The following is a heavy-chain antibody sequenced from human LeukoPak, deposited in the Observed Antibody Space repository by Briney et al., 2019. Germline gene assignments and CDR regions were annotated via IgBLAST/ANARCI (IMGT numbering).Heavy chain of an antibody. V-gene: IGHV1-2*02. CDR1: GYTFTGYY. CDR2: INPNSGGT. Sequence: GASVKVSCKASGYTFTGYYMHWVRQAPGQGLEWMGWINPNSGGTNYAQKFQGRVTMTRDTSISTAYMELSRLRSDDTAVYYCARDWWLRPSLYYYYYGMDVWGQGTTVTVSS. CDR3: ARDWWLRPSLYYYYYGMDV. D-gene: IGHD5-12*01. J-gene: IGHJ6*02.